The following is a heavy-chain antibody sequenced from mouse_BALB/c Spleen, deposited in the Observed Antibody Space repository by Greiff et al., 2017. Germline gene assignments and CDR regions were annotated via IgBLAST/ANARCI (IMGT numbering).Heavy chain of an antibody. CDR2: IYPGDGDT. J-gene: IGHJ4*01. D-gene: IGHD2-14*01. CDR1: GYAFSSYW. Sequence: VKLVESGAELVRPGSSVKISCKASGYAFSSYWMNWVKQRPGQGLEWIGQIYPGDGDTNYNGKFKGKATLTADKSSSTAYMQLSSLTSEDSAVYFCARNGYDYAMDYWGQGTSVTVSS. V-gene: IGHV1-80*01. CDR3: ARNGYDYAMDY.